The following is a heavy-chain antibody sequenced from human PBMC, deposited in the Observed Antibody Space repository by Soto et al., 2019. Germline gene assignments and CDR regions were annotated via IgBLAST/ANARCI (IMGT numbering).Heavy chain of an antibody. Sequence: QVQLVESGGGVVQPGRSLRLSCAASGFTFSSYGMHWVRQAPGKGLEWVAVIWYDGSNKYYADSVKGRFTISRDNSKNRVYLQMNSLRDEDTAVYYGARGAETPRRSGDCTKGVCYGYWGQGTLVTVSS. J-gene: IGHJ4*02. CDR2: IWYDGSNK. CDR1: GFTFSSYG. D-gene: IGHD2-8*01. V-gene: IGHV3-33*01. CDR3: ARGAETPRRSGDCTKGVCYGY.